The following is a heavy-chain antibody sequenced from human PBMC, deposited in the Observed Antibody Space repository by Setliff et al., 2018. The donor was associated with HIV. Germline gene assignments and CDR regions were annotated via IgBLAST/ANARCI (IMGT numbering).Heavy chain of an antibody. CDR1: GGSISSGSYY. Sequence: SETLSLTCTVSGGSISSGSYYWSWIRQPAGKGLEWIGRIYTTGITNYIPSLKSRVTISLDTSKNQFSLKLSSVTAADTAVYYCTRDTGYILSGYRPHWYFDLWGRDTLVTVSS. CDR2: IYTTGIT. CDR3: TRDTGYILSGYRPHWYFDL. J-gene: IGHJ2*01. V-gene: IGHV4-61*02. D-gene: IGHD3-9*01.